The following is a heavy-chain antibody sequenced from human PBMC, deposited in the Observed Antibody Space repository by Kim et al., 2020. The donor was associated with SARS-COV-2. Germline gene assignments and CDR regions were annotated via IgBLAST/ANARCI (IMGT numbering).Heavy chain of an antibody. CDR3: AKESRGGAIDY. D-gene: IGHD3-16*01. J-gene: IGHJ4*02. V-gene: IGHV3-33*05. CDR2: ISYDGSKK. CDR1: GFTFSTYG. Sequence: GGSLRLSCAASGFTFSTYGMYLVRQAPGKGLEWVAIISYDGSKKYHADSVKGRFTISRDNSKKTLYLQMNSLRAEDTAVYSCAKESRGGAIDYWCQGTLV.